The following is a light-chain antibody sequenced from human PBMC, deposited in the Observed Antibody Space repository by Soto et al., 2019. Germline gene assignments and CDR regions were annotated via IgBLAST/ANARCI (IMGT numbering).Light chain of an antibody. CDR3: QLYGSSPMYT. CDR2: GAA. Sequence: EIVLSQSPGTLSLSPGERATLSCRASQSVTSTSLSWYQQKTGQAPRLLIYGAANRATGIPDRFSGRGSGTDFPLTISRLEPEDFAVYYCQLYGSSPMYTFGQGTPLELK. J-gene: IGKJ2*01. CDR1: QSVTSTS. V-gene: IGKV3-20*01.